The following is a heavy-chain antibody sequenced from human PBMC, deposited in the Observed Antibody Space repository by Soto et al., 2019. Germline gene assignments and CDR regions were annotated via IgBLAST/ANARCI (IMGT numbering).Heavy chain of an antibody. V-gene: IGHV3-9*01. J-gene: IGHJ1*01. CDR2: INWNSGSI. D-gene: IGHD6-13*01. CDR3: VKDESINWYSGHFRH. Sequence: GGSLRLSCAASGFTFDDYAMHWVRQVPGKGLEWVSGINWNSGSIGYADSVRGRFAISRDNAKNSLHLQMNSLRAEDTAFYYCVKDESINWYSGHFRHWGQGTLVTVSS. CDR1: GFTFDDYA.